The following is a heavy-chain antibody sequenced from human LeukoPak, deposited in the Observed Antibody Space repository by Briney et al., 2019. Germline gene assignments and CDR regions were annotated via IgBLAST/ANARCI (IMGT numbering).Heavy chain of an antibody. CDR1: GFPFETNA. V-gene: IGHV3-23*01. CDR3: AKDWIRFNRVFDCFDS. Sequence: VRPGGSLRLSCATSGFPFETNATSWVRQAPGKGLEWVATIGNTETFYADSVTGRFTISRDNSKNTVNLQMNRLRVEDTAIYYCAKDWIRFNRVFDCFDSWGQGTLVTVSS. D-gene: IGHD2-21*01. J-gene: IGHJ4*02. CDR2: IGNTET.